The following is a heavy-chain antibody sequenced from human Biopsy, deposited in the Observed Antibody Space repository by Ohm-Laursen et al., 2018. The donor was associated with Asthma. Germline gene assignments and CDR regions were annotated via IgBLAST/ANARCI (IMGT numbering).Heavy chain of an antibody. V-gene: IGHV3-30-3*01. J-gene: IGHJ4*02. CDR1: GFTFHNYV. CDR3: ARGKTWGRSYYFDY. Sequence: SLRLSCAATGFTFHNYVMHWVRQAPGKGLEWVAGIFFDGSNKYYADSVKGRFTISRDNSKDTLYLQVDSLRGDDTAVYYCARGKTWGRSYYFDYWGQGTLVTVSS. CDR2: IFFDGSNK. D-gene: IGHD6-6*01.